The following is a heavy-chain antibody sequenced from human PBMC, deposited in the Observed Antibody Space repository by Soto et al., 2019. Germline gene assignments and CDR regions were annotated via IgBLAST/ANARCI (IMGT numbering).Heavy chain of an antibody. V-gene: IGHV1-69*01. CDR1: GGTFSSYA. D-gene: IGHD5-18*01. J-gene: IGHJ6*02. CDR3: ASRIQALQSMHPGYYYGMDV. CDR2: IIPIFGTA. Sequence: QVQLVQSGAEVKKPGSSVKVSCKASGGTFSSYAISWVRQAPGQGPEWMGGIIPIFGTANYAQKFQGRVKITADESTSTAYMDLSSLRSEDTAVYYCASRIQALQSMHPGYYYGMDVWGQGTTVTVSS.